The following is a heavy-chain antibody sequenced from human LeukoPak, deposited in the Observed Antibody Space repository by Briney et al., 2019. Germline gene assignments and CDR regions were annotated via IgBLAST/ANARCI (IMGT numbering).Heavy chain of an antibody. V-gene: IGHV3-21*01. D-gene: IGHD5-24*01. CDR1: GFTFSSYS. CDR3: ARDEMATITGYFDY. CDR2: ISSSSSYI. J-gene: IGHJ4*02. Sequence: GGSLRLSCAASGFTFSSYSMNWVRQAPGKGLESVSSISSSSSYIYYADSVKGRFTISRDNAKNSLYLQMNSLRAEDTAVYYCARDEMATITGYFDYWGQGTLVTVSS.